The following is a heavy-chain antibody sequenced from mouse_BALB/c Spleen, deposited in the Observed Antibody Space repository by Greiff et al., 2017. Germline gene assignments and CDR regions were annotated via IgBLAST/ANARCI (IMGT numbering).Heavy chain of an antibody. D-gene: IGHD2-2*01. Sequence: EVMLVESGGGLVKPGGSLKLSCAASGFTFSSYAMSWVRQTPEKRLEWVASISSGGSTYYPDSVKGRFTISRDNARNILYLQMSSLRSEDTAMYYCGRGHYGYDEHYYFDYWGQGTTLTVSS. CDR3: GRGHYGYDEHYYFDY. V-gene: IGHV5-6-5*01. J-gene: IGHJ2*01. CDR1: GFTFSSYA. CDR2: ISSGGST.